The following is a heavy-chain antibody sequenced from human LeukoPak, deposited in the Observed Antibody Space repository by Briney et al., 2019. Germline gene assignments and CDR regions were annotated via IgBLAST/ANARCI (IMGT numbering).Heavy chain of an antibody. CDR3: AKVVSGFHFDC. D-gene: IGHD1-26*01. V-gene: IGHV3-23*01. Sequence: QPGGSLRLSCAASGFTFSTFGMSWVRRAPGKGPEWVSGITGSGATTYYADSVKGRFTISRDNSQNTLYLQMNTLRAEDTAVYYCAKVVSGFHFDCWGQGPLVTVSS. CDR1: GFTFSTFG. CDR2: ITGSGATT. J-gene: IGHJ4*02.